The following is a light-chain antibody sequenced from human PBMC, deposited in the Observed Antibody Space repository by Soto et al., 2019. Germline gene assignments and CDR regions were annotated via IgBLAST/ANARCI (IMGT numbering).Light chain of an antibody. J-gene: IGKJ5*01. CDR3: QQYNTFSAT. V-gene: IGKV1-5*01. CDR1: QNIASW. Sequence: DIQMTQSPSTLSASVGDRVTITCWASQNIASWLAWYQQEPGKAPKVLIYGASTLERGVSSRFSGSGSGTEFTLTINNLQPGDFATYYCQQYNTFSATFGQGTRLEI. CDR2: GAS.